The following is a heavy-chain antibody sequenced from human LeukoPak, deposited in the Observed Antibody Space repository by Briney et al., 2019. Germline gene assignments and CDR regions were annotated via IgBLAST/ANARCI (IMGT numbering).Heavy chain of an antibody. J-gene: IGHJ6*03. V-gene: IGHV4-38-2*01. CDR2: IYHSGST. D-gene: IGHD6-13*01. CDR3: ERQGIAAEAENYYYYMDV. CDR1: GYSISSGYY. Sequence: PSETLSLTCAVSGYSISSGYYWGWIRQPPGKGLEWIGSIYHSGSTYYNPSLKSRVTISVDTSKNQFSLKLSSVTAADTAVYYCERQGIAAEAENYYYYMDVWGKGTTVTVSS.